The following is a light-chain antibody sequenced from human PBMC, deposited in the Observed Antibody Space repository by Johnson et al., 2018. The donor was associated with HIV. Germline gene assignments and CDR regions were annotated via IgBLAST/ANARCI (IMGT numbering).Light chain of an antibody. CDR2: END. J-gene: IGLJ1*01. Sequence: QSVLTQPPSVSAAPGQKVTISCSGIGSNIGDNYVSWYQHLPGTAPKLLIYENDKRPSGIPDRFSASKSGTSATLAITGLQTGDEADYYCGTWDSSLSAVFGTGTKVTVL. CDR3: GTWDSSLSAV. V-gene: IGLV1-51*01. CDR1: GSNIGDNY.